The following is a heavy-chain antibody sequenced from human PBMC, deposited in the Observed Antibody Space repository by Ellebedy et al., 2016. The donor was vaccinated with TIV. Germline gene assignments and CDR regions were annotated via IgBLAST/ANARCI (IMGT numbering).Heavy chain of an antibody. D-gene: IGHD5-12*01. CDR3: ARDTGYDGALDY. CDR1: GFPFTNSW. J-gene: IGHJ4*02. CDR2: INADGGVN. V-gene: IGHV3-7*01. Sequence: GESLKISXAASGFPFTNSWMTWFRQAPGKGLQWVANINADGGVNVYADFVKGRFTISRDNAKNSLYLQMNSLRAEDTALYYCARDTGYDGALDYWGQGALVTVSS.